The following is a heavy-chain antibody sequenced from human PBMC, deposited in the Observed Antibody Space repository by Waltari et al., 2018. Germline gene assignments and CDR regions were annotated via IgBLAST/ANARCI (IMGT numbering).Heavy chain of an antibody. CDR2: IYSGGST. V-gene: IGHV3-53*01. J-gene: IGHJ5*02. CDR3: ARTKWDFWSGFWFDP. CDR1: GFTVSSNY. Sequence: EVQLVESGGGLIQPGGSLRLSCAASGFTVSSNYMSWVRQAPGKGLGWASVIYSGGSTYYADSVKGRFTISGDNSKNTLYLQMNSLRAEDTAVYYCARTKWDFWSGFWFDPWGQGTLVTVSS. D-gene: IGHD3-3*01.